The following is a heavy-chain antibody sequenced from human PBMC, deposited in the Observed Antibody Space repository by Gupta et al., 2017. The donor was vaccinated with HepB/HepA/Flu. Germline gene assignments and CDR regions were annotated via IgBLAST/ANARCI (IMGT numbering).Heavy chain of an antibody. D-gene: IGHD5/OR15-5a*01. CDR2: ISASGGST. J-gene: IGHJ4*02. V-gene: IGHV3-23*01. CDR3: AKESTSNPTDS. CDR1: GFTFRNYA. Sequence: EVQLLESGGGLVQPGESLRLSCAASGFTFRNYAMSWVRQAPGQGLEWVSGISASGGSTYYADSVKGRFTISRDNSKNTLYLQMNSLRAEDTALYSCAKESTSNPTDSWGQGTLVTVSS.